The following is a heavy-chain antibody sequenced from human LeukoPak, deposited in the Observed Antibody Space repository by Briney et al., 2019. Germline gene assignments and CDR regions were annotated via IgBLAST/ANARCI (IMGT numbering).Heavy chain of an antibody. J-gene: IGHJ4*02. D-gene: IGHD6-13*01. CDR2: INPSGGST. V-gene: IGHV1-46*01. Sequence: GASVKVSCKASGYTFSSYHLHGVRQAPGQGLEWMGIINPSGGSTSYAQKFQGRVTMTRDTSTSTVYMELSSLRSEDTAVYYCARVGSSTWYESDYWGQGTLVTVSS. CDR1: GYTFSSYH. CDR3: ARVGSSTWYESDY.